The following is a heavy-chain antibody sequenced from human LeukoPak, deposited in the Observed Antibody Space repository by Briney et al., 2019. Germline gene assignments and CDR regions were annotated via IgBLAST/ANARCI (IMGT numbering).Heavy chain of an antibody. Sequence: ASVKVSCKASGYTFTDYYMHWVRQAPGQGLEWMGWINPKSGGTNYAQKFQGRVTMTRDTSITTAYMELSRLRSDDTAVYYCARDLNQYSDGSGNRGQGTLVTVSS. D-gene: IGHD1-14*01. CDR1: GYTFTDYY. CDR2: INPKSGGT. J-gene: IGHJ4*02. V-gene: IGHV1-2*02. CDR3: ARDLNQYSDGSGN.